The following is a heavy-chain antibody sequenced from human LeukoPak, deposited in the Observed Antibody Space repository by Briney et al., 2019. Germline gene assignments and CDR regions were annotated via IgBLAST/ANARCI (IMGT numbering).Heavy chain of an antibody. V-gene: IGHV4-59*01. J-gene: IGHJ4*02. CDR2: IYYSGST. CDR1: GGSLSSYY. CDR3: ARKRHSSSSFDY. Sequence: SETLSLTCTVSGGSLSSYYWSWIRQPPGKGLEWIGYIYYSGSTNYNPSLKSRVTISVDTSKNQFSLKLSSVTAADTAVYYCARKRHSSSSFDYWGQGTLVTVSS. D-gene: IGHD6-6*01.